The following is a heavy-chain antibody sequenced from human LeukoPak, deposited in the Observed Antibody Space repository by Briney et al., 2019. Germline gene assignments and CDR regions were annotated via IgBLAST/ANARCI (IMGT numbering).Heavy chain of an antibody. CDR1: GGSISSYY. V-gene: IGHV4-4*07. CDR3: AKRRAGFGEGEFDY. D-gene: IGHD3-10*01. CDR2: IHTSGST. Sequence: PLETLSLTCTVPGGSISSYYWTWIRQPAGKGLEWIGHIHTSGSTNYNPSLMSRVTMSVDTSKNQFSLKLGSVTAADTAVYYCAKRRAGFGEGEFDYWGQGTLVTVSS. J-gene: IGHJ4*02.